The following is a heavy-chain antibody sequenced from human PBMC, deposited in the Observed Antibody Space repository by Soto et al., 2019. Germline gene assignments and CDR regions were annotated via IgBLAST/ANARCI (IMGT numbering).Heavy chain of an antibody. CDR2: IGEGGVSR. CDR3: ARDSVTRVSSDIPGMDV. D-gene: IGHD3-10*01. CDR1: GFDFSTYA. J-gene: IGHJ6*02. V-gene: IGHV3-23*01. Sequence: EVRLLESGGGLVQPGGSLRLSCVASGFDFSTYAMSWVRQAPGKGLEWVSVIGEGGVSRVYADAVKGRFTISRDNSKNTLYLQMTSLRDDDTAMYYCARDSVTRVSSDIPGMDVWCQGTTVSVSS.